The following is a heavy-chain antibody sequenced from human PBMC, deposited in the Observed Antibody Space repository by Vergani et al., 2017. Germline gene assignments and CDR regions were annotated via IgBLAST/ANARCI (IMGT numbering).Heavy chain of an antibody. CDR1: GFTFTSSA. D-gene: IGHD3-3*01. CDR3: AATEWVSYYYYGMDV. J-gene: IGHJ6*02. V-gene: IGHV1-58*02. Sequence: QMQLVQSGPEVKKPGTSVKVSCKASGFTFTSSAMQWVRQARGQRLEWIGWIVVGSGNTNYAQKFQERVTITRDRSTSTAYMELSSLRSEDTAVYYCAATEWVSYYYYGMDVWGQGTTVTVSS. CDR2: IVVGSGNT.